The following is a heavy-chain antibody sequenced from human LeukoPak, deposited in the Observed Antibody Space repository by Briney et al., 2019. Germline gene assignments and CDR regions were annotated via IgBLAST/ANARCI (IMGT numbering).Heavy chain of an antibody. Sequence: SEILSLTCAVSGYFISSGYYWGWRRQPPGKGLEWIGSIYHSGSTYYNPSLKSRVTMSVDTSKNQFSLQLTSVTAADTAVYYCARGNGDFPYWGQGTVVTVSS. CDR1: GYFISSGYY. CDR2: IYHSGST. J-gene: IGHJ4*02. V-gene: IGHV4-38-2*01. CDR3: ARGNGDFPY. D-gene: IGHD4-17*01.